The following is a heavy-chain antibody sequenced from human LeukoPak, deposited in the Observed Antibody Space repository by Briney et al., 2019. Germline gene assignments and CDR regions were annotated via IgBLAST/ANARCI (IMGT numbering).Heavy chain of an antibody. V-gene: IGHV3-11*06. D-gene: IGHD5-18*01. CDR1: GFTFSDYY. J-gene: IGHJ4*02. CDR3: ARGYSYGDY. Sequence: GGSLRLSCAASGFTFSDYYMTWIRQAPGKGLECVSYISTSSGYTNYADSVKGRFTISRDNAKNSLYLQMNILRAEDTAMYYCARGYSYGDYWGQGTLVTVSS. CDR2: ISTSSGYT.